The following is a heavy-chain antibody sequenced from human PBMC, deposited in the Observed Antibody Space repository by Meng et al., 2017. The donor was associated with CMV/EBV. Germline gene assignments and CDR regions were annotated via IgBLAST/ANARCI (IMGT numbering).Heavy chain of an antibody. Sequence: ASVKVSCKASGYTFTSYYMHWVRQAPGQGLERMGIINPSGGSTSYAQKFQGRVTMTRDTSTSTVYMELSSLRSEDTAVYYCARVKGDFWSGYRNNAFDIWGQGTMVTVSS. D-gene: IGHD3-3*01. V-gene: IGHV1-46*01. CDR3: ARVKGDFWSGYRNNAFDI. CDR1: GYTFTSYY. CDR2: INPSGGST. J-gene: IGHJ3*02.